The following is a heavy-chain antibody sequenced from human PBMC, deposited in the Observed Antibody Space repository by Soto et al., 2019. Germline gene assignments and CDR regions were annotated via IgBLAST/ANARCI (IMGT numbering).Heavy chain of an antibody. CDR1: GGTFSTYT. D-gene: IGHD6-13*01. Sequence: QVQLVQSGAEVKKPGSSVKVSCKASGGTFSTYTIIWVRQAPGQGLEWMGRIIPMLDITNNAQRFQGRVPITADKSTSTAYLELSSLRSEDTAVYYCTLGSWSAETFDIWGRGTMVTVSS. J-gene: IGHJ3*02. CDR2: IIPMLDIT. V-gene: IGHV1-69*02. CDR3: TLGSWSAETFDI.